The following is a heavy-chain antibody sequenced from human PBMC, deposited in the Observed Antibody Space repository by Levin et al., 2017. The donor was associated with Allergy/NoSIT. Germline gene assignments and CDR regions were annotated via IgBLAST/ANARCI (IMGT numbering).Heavy chain of an antibody. CDR1: GGTFSSYA. Sequence: SVKVSCKASGGTFSSYAISWVRQAPGQGLEWMGGIIPIFGTANYAQKFQGRVTITADKSTSTAYMELSSLRSEDTAVYYCARAGSGWYHPNGLRSHFDYWGQGTLVTVSS. J-gene: IGHJ4*02. CDR3: ARAGSGWYHPNGLRSHFDY. CDR2: IIPIFGTA. D-gene: IGHD6-19*01. V-gene: IGHV1-69*06.